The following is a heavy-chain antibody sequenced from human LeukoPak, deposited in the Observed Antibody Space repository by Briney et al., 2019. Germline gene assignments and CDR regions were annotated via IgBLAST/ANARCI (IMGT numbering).Heavy chain of an antibody. D-gene: IGHD1-26*01. CDR2: ISAYNGNT. V-gene: IGHV1-18*01. J-gene: IGHJ6*02. Sequence: PGASVKVSCKASGYTFTSYGISWVRQAPGQGLEWMGWISAYNGNTDYAQKLQGRVTMTTDTSTSTAYMELRSLRSDDTAVYYCARDKVGATRYYYGMDVWGQGTTVTVSS. CDR3: ARDKVGATRYYYGMDV. CDR1: GYTFTSYG.